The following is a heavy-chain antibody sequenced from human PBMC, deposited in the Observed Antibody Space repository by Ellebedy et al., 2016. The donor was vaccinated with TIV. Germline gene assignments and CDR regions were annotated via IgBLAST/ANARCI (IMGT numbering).Heavy chain of an antibody. V-gene: IGHV3-48*01. CDR2: ISSSGSTI. D-gene: IGHD6-13*01. CDR1: GFTFSSYS. CDR3: ASISSSWYGIDY. Sequence: PSETLSLTCAASGFTFSSYSMNWVRQAPGKGLDWVSYISSSGSTIYYADSVKGRFTISRDNSKNTLYLQMNSLRAEDTAVYYCASISSSWYGIDYWGQGTLVTVSS. J-gene: IGHJ4*02.